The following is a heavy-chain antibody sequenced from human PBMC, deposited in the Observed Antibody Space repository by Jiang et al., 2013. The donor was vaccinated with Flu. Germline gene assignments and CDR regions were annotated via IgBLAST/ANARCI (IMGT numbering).Heavy chain of an antibody. D-gene: IGHD6-19*01. V-gene: IGHV1-46*01. CDR2: INPSGGST. J-gene: IGHJ4*02. Sequence: SGAEVKKPGASVKVSCKASGYTFTSYYMHWVRQAPGQGLEWMGIINPSGGSTSYAQKFQGRVTMTRDTSTSTVYMELSSLRSEDTAVYYCAREYSSGWSHYSNYFDYWGQGTLVTVSS. CDR1: GYTFTSYY. CDR3: AREYSSGWSHYSNYFDY.